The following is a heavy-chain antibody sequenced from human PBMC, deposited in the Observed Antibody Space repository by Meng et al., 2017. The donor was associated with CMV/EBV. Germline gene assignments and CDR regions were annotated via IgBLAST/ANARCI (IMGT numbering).Heavy chain of an antibody. CDR2: ISHSGSA. CDR1: GYSTSSGYY. J-gene: IGHJ6*02. D-gene: IGHD6-6*01. V-gene: IGHV4-38-2*02. Sequence: SETLSPTGTVSGYSTSSGYYWGWIRQPPGKGLEWIGSISHSGSAYYDPSLKSRVTISADRSKNQISLKLNSVTAADPAVYTCARLLPRVAPAGRTYGVDVWGQGTTVTVSS. CDR3: ARLLPRVAPAGRTYGVDV.